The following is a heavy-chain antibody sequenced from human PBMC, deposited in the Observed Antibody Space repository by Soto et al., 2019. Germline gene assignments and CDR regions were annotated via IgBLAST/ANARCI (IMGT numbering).Heavy chain of an antibody. CDR2: ISGSGGST. Sequence: PGGSLRLSCAASGFTFSSYAMSWVRQAPGKGLEWVSAISGSGGSTYYADSVKGRFTISRDNSKNTLYLQMNSLRAEDTAVYYCAKSSIGFWCGYFPYYFDYCGQGTLVTVSS. D-gene: IGHD3-3*01. V-gene: IGHV3-23*01. J-gene: IGHJ4*02. CDR3: AKSSIGFWCGYFPYYFDY. CDR1: GFTFSSYA.